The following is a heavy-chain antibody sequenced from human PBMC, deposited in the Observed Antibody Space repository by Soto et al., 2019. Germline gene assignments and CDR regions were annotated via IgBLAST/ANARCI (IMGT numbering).Heavy chain of an antibody. CDR3: ARSRVFIAVSGMANYYYYYGMDV. J-gene: IGHJ6*02. Sequence: SQTLSLTCAISGDSVSSDRAAWNWIRQSPSRGLEWLGRTYYRSKWYNEYAPSVKSRITINPDTSKNQLSLQLNSLTPEDAAVHYCARSRVFIAVSGMANYYYYYGMDVWGQGTTVTVSS. CDR1: GDSVSSDRAA. V-gene: IGHV6-1*01. CDR2: TYYRSKWYN. D-gene: IGHD6-19*01.